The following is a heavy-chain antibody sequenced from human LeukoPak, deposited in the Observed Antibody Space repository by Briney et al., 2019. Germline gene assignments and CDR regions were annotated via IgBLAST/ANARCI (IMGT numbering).Heavy chain of an antibody. CDR1: GYTFTSYG. Sequence: ASVKVSCKASGYTFTSYGISWVRQAPGQGLEWMGWISVYNGNTNNAQKLQGRVTMTTDTSTSTAYVELRSLRSDDTAVYYCARRRGEYYYYMDVWGKGTTVTVSS. V-gene: IGHV1-18*01. CDR2: ISVYNGNT. CDR3: ARRRGEYYYYMDV. D-gene: IGHD2-21*01. J-gene: IGHJ6*03.